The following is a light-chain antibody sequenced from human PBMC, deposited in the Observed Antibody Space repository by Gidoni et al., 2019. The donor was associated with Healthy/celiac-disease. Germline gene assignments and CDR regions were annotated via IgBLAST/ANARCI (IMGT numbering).Light chain of an antibody. CDR3: QQSYSTPPLT. V-gene: IGKV1-39*01. CDR2: ASS. J-gene: IGKJ4*01. CDR1: QSISSY. Sequence: DIQMTPSPSSLSASVGDRVTITCRASQSISSYLNWYQQKPGKAPKLLIYASSSLQSGGPSRFRGSGSGTDFTLTISSLQPEDFGTYYCQQSYSTPPLTFGGGTKVEIK.